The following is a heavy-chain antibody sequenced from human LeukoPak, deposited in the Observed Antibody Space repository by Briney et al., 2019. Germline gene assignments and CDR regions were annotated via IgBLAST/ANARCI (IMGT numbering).Heavy chain of an antibody. V-gene: IGHV3-53*01. Sequence: GGSLRLSCAASGFTVSSNYMSWVRQAPEKGLEWVSVIYSGGSTYYADSVKGRFTISRDNSKNTLYLQMNSLRAEDTAVYYCARDPFYYYDSSGYAFDIWGQGTMVTVSS. CDR2: IYSGGST. J-gene: IGHJ3*02. D-gene: IGHD3-22*01. CDR1: GFTVSSNY. CDR3: ARDPFYYYDSSGYAFDI.